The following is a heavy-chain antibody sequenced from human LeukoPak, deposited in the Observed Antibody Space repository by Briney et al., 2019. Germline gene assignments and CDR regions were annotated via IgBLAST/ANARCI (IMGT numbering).Heavy chain of an antibody. D-gene: IGHD3-22*01. V-gene: IGHV3-21*01. Sequence: GGSLRLSCAASGFTFSSYSMNWVRQAPGEGLEWVSSISSSSSYIYYADSVKGRFTISRDNAKNSLYLQMNSLRAQDTAVYFCARRYYDTNTYFYPFDYGGQGTLVTVSS. CDR3: ARRYYDTNTYFYPFDY. CDR2: ISSSSSYI. J-gene: IGHJ4*02. CDR1: GFTFSSYS.